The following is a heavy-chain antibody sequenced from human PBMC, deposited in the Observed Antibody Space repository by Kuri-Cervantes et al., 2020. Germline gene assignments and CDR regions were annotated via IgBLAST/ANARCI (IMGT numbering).Heavy chain of an antibody. Sequence: GGSLRLSCAASEFTVSTNYMSWVRQAPGKGLEWVANIKQDGSEKYYVDSVKGRFTISRDNAKNSLYLQMNSLRAEDTAVYYCARDFSNIAVAGTFGELDYWGQGTLVTVSS. CDR3: ARDFSNIAVAGTFGELDY. J-gene: IGHJ4*02. V-gene: IGHV3-7*01. D-gene: IGHD6-19*01. CDR2: IKQDGSEK. CDR1: EFTVSTNY.